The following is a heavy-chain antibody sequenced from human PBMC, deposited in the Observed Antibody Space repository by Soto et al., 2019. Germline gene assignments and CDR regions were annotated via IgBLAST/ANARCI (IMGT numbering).Heavy chain of an antibody. J-gene: IGHJ4*02. CDR2: ISSRSSTI. CDR3: ASGTNGAFFVY. V-gene: IGHV3-11*01. CDR1: GFTXSDYY. Sequence: PGGSLRLSWAASGFTXSDYYMSWIRQAPGKGLEWVSYISSRSSTIFYADSVKGRFTISRDNVKNSLYLQMNSLRAEDTAVYYCASGTNGAFFVYWGQGILVTVSP. D-gene: IGHD2-8*01.